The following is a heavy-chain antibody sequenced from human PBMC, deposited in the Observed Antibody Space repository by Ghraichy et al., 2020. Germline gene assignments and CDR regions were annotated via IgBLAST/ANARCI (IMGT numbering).Heavy chain of an antibody. Sequence: GGSLRLSCAASGFTFSSYNMDWVRQAPGKGLEWVSYISSSSSPIYYADSVKGRFTISRDNAKNSLYLQMNSLRDEDTAVYYCARPTDYGGNSPFDYWGQGTLVTVSS. CDR3: ARPTDYGGNSPFDY. J-gene: IGHJ4*02. CDR2: ISSSSSPI. CDR1: GFTFSSYN. D-gene: IGHD4-23*01. V-gene: IGHV3-48*02.